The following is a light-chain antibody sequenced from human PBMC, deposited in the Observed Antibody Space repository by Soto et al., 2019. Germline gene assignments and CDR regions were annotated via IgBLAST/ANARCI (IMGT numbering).Light chain of an antibody. CDR3: QKYNIAPLT. CDR2: KAS. CDR1: QTISSW. J-gene: IGKJ4*01. V-gene: IGKV1-5*03. Sequence: PSTLCGSVGNIVTITCLASQTISSWLAWYQQKPGKAPKLLIYKASTLKSGIPGRFSGTGSGTDFTLTISSLQPEDVAAYYCQKYNIAPLTFGGGTKVDIK.